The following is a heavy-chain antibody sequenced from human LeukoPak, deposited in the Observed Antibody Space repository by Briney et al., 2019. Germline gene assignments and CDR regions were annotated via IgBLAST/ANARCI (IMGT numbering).Heavy chain of an antibody. CDR2: IYTSGTT. Sequence: SETLSLTCTVSGGSISTFYWSWIRQPAGKGLEWIGRIYTSGTTNYNPSLKSRVTMSVDTSKSQFSLKLSSVTAADTAVYYCARTPYCTNGICYQRNYFDYWGQGNLVTVSS. CDR3: ARTPYCTNGICYQRNYFDY. D-gene: IGHD2-8*01. J-gene: IGHJ4*02. V-gene: IGHV4-4*07. CDR1: GGSISTFY.